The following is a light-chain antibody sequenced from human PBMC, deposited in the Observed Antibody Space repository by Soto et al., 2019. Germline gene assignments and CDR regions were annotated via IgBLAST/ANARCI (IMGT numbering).Light chain of an antibody. CDR2: DVS. J-gene: IGLJ2*01. CDR3: FSYAGLYVV. Sequence: QSVLTQPASVSGSPGQPITISCTGTSSDVGGYDLVSWYQRHPGKAPKLIIYDVSKRPSGVPDRFSGSKSGNTASLTISGLQAEDGADYYCFSYAGLYVVFGGGTKLTVL. V-gene: IGLV2-23*02. CDR1: SSDVGGYDL.